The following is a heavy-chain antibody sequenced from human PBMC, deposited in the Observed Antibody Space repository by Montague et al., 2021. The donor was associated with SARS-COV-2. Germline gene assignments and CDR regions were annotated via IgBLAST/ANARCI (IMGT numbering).Heavy chain of an antibody. D-gene: IGHD3-10*01. CDR2: ISYTGST. CDR1: GGSISSPDYY. V-gene: IGHV4-39*01. J-gene: IGHJ4*02. CDR3: ARQLLTYFAVDIWYPYCFDC. Sequence: SETLSLTCTVSGGSISSPDYYWGWIRQSPGKGLEWIGSISYTGSTYYNPSLRSRVSFYMYTSKNHFSLSPSSVTVADTAVYFSARQLLTYFAVDIWYPYCFDCWGQGALVTVSS.